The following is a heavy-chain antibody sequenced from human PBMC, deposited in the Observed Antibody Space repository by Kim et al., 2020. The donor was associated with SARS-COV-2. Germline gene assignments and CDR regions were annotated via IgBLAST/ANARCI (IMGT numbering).Heavy chain of an antibody. CDR3: AREGLVGATGGYNWFHP. Sequence: ASVKVSCKASGYTFTSYAMHWVRQAPGQRLEWMGWINAGNGNTKYSQKFQGRVTITRDTSASTAYMELSSLRSEDTAVYYCAREGLVGATGGYNWFHPWGQGTLVTVSS. V-gene: IGHV1-3*01. D-gene: IGHD1-26*01. CDR1: GYTFTSYA. CDR2: INAGNGNT. J-gene: IGHJ5*02.